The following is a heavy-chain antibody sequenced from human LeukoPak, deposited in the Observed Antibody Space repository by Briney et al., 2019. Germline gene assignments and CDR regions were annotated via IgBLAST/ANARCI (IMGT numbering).Heavy chain of an antibody. CDR1: GFTFSSYS. D-gene: IGHD3-3*01. V-gene: IGHV3-48*01. J-gene: IGHJ4*02. CDR3: ARDHWVPRRGVVITIDY. CDR2: ISSSSSTI. Sequence: PGGSLRLSCAASGFTFSSYSMNWVRQAPGKGLEWVSYISSSSSTIYYADSVKGRFTISRDNAKNSLYLQMNSLRAEDTAVYYCARDHWVPRRGVVITIDYWGQGTLVTVSS.